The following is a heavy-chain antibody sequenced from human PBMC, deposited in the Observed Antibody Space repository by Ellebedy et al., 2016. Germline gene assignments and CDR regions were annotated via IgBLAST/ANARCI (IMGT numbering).Heavy chain of an antibody. D-gene: IGHD2-15*01. CDR1: GFTLRNSV. J-gene: IGHJ4*02. CDR3: ACSAGG. Sequence: GESLKISCAASGFTLRNSVMHWVRQVTGKGLEWVSSVDPVGRIFYKDSVKGRFTISREAAKNSLYLQMNSLRAEDTALYYCACSAGGWGQGTLVTVSS. CDR2: VDPVGRI. V-gene: IGHV3-13*01.